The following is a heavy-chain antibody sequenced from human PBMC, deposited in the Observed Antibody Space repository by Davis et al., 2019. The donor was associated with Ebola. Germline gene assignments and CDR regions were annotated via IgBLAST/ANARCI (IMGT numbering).Heavy chain of an antibody. D-gene: IGHD3-9*01. V-gene: IGHV5-51*01. CDR3: ARRLAMTGYAFDY. Sequence: GESLKISCKGSGYSFTSYWIGWVRQLPGKGLEWMGIIYPGDSDTRYSPSFQGQVTISADKSISTAYLQWSSLKASDTAMYYCARRLAMTGYAFDYWGQGTLVTVSS. CDR1: GYSFTSYW. CDR2: IYPGDSDT. J-gene: IGHJ4*02.